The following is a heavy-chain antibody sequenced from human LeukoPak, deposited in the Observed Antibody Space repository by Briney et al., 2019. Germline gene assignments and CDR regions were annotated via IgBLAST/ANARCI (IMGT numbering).Heavy chain of an antibody. Sequence: HPGGSLRLSCAASGFTFSSYAMTWVRQAPGKGLEWVSTVGGSGGSIYYAESVKGRFTISRDNSKNTLYLQMNSLRAEDTAVYYCARDRFYGSGSLGNFDYWGQGTLFTVSS. CDR1: GFTFSSYA. CDR3: ARDRFYGSGSLGNFDY. V-gene: IGHV3-23*01. J-gene: IGHJ4*02. D-gene: IGHD3-10*01. CDR2: VGGSGGSI.